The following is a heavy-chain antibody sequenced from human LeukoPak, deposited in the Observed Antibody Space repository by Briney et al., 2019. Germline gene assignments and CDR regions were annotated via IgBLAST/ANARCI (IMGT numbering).Heavy chain of an antibody. CDR1: GITLSNYG. Sequence: GGSLRLSCAVSGITLSNYGTSWVRQAPGKGLEWVAGLSGSGGGTNYADSVQGRFTISRDNPKNTLYLQMNSLRAEDTAVYFCAKRGVVIRVFLVGFHKEAYYFDSWGQGALVTVSS. CDR2: LSGSGGGT. D-gene: IGHD3-10*01. CDR3: AKRGVVIRVFLVGFHKEAYYFDS. J-gene: IGHJ4*02. V-gene: IGHV3-23*01.